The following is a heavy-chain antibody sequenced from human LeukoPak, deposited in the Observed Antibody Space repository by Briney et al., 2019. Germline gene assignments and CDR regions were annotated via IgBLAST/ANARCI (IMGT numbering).Heavy chain of an antibody. CDR3: ARYRAFWAFDI. J-gene: IGHJ3*02. CDR2: INPNSGGT. Sequence: ASVKVSCKASGYTFTSYDINWVRQATGQGLEWMGWINPNSGGTNYAQKFQGRVTMTRDTSISTAYMELSRLRSDDTAVYYCARYRAFWAFDIWGQGTMVTVSS. CDR1: GYTFTSYD. D-gene: IGHD3-3*02. V-gene: IGHV1-2*02.